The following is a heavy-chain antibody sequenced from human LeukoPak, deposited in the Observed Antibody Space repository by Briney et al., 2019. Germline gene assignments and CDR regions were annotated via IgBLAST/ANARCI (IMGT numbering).Heavy chain of an antibody. Sequence: ASVKVSCKASGYTFTSYYMHWVRQAPGQGLEWMGIINPSGGTTGYAQKFQGRVTMTRDTSTSTVYMELSSLRSDDTAVYYCARAHCSGGACPNWFDPWGQGTLVTVSP. CDR2: INPSGGTT. D-gene: IGHD2-15*01. J-gene: IGHJ5*02. CDR3: ARAHCSGGACPNWFDP. CDR1: GYTFTSYY. V-gene: IGHV1-46*01.